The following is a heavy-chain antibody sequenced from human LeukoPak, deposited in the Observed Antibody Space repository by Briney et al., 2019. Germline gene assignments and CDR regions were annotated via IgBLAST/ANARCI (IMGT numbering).Heavy chain of an antibody. D-gene: IGHD5-24*01. CDR3: ARHGRRDGYNYAFDI. CDR1: GYSFTSYW. V-gene: IGHV5-51*01. J-gene: IGHJ3*02. Sequence: GESLKISCKGSGYSFTSYWIGWVRQMPGKGLEWMGIIYPGDSDTRYSPSFQGQVTISADKSISTAYLQWSSLKASDTAMYYCARHGRRDGYNYAFDISGQGTMVTVSS. CDR2: IYPGDSDT.